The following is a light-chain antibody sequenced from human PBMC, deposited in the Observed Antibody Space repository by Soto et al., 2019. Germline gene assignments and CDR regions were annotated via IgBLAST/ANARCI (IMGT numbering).Light chain of an antibody. CDR3: EQAYSFPRT. V-gene: IGKV1-12*01. CDR2: TAS. J-gene: IGKJ3*01. CDR1: QDISTW. Sequence: DIQMTQSPSSVSASVGDRVTITCRASQDISTWLAWYQQKPGKAPKLLIYTASTSQSGVPSRFGGSGSGTDFTLTISSLQLEDFATYYCEQAYSFPRTFGPGTKVDIK.